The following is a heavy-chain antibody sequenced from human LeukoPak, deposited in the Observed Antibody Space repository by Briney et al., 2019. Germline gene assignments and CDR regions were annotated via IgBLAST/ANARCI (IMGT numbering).Heavy chain of an antibody. CDR2: IYYSGST. CDR3: ARHRGSGWPKETDY. J-gene: IGHJ4*02. CDR1: GGSISSYY. D-gene: IGHD6-19*01. Sequence: SETLSLTCPVSGGSISSYYWSWIRQPPGKGLEWIGYIYYSGSTNYNPSLKSRVTISVDTSKNQFSLKLSSVTAADTAVYYCARHRGSGWPKETDYWGQGTLVTVSS. V-gene: IGHV4-59*08.